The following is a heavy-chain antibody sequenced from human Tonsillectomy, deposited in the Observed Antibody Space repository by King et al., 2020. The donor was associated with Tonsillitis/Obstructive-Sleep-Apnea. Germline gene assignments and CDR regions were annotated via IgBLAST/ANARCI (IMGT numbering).Heavy chain of an antibody. CDR2: FDPEDGET. CDR3: ATPLYGSSCIEAYDGMDV. CDR1: GYTLTELS. Sequence: QLVQSGAEVRKPGASVKVSCKVSGYTLTELSMHWVRQAPGKGLEWMGGFDPEDGETIYAQKFQGRVTMTEATSTDTAYMELSSLRSEDTAVYYCATPLYGSSCIEAYDGMDVWGQGTTVTVSS. J-gene: IGHJ6*02. D-gene: IGHD6-6*01. V-gene: IGHV1-24*01.